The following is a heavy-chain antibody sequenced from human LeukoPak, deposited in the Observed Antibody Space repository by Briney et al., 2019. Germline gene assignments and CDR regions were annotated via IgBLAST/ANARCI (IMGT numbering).Heavy chain of an antibody. CDR2: IIPIFGTA. J-gene: IGHJ4*02. CDR1: GGTFSSYA. Sequence: ASVKVSCKASGGTFSSYAISWVRQAPGQGLEWMGGIIPIFGTANYAQKFQGRVTITTDESTSTAYMELSSLRSEDTAVYYCARGHPGYCSSASCYKGTHFDYWGQGTLVTVSS. D-gene: IGHD2-2*02. CDR3: ARGHPGYCSSASCYKGTHFDY. V-gene: IGHV1-69*05.